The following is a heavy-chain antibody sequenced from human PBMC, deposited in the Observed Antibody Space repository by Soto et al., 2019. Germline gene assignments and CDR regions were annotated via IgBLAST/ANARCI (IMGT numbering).Heavy chain of an antibody. CDR3: VRRAITATTNWGAFDV. CDR1: WFTFSSFV. V-gene: IGHV3-23*01. CDR2: VRPGGDVS. J-gene: IGHJ3*01. Sequence: PGRSLRLSCAASWFTFSSFVMNCVRQASGEGLDWVSTVRPGGDVSLYTDSVKGRFTISRDNSRRTLHLQMDSLRAEDAAVYFCVRRAITATTNWGAFDVWGQGTVVTVSS. D-gene: IGHD1-20*01.